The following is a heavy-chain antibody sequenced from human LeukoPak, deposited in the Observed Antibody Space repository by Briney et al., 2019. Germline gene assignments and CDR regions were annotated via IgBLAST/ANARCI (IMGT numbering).Heavy chain of an antibody. V-gene: IGHV4-61*02. CDR3: ARRAIVGAENAFDI. CDR1: GGSISSGSYY. D-gene: IGHD1-26*01. J-gene: IGHJ3*02. Sequence: SETLSLTCTVSGGSISSGSYYWSWIRQPAGKGLQWIGRIYTSGSTNYNPSLKSRVTISVDTSKNQFSLKLSSVTAADTAMYYCARRAIVGAENAFDIWGQGTMVTVSS. CDR2: IYTSGST.